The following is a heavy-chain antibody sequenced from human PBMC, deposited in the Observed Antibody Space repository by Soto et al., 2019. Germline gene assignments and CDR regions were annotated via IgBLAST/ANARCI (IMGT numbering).Heavy chain of an antibody. J-gene: IGHJ5*02. Sequence: ASVKVSCKASGYTFTSYAMHWVRQAPGQRLEWMGWINAGNGNTKYSQKFQGRVTITRDTSASTAYMELSSLRSEDTVVYYCARAGIAAAGPYIPRARWFDPWGQGTLVTVSS. CDR2: INAGNGNT. D-gene: IGHD6-13*01. CDR1: GYTFTSYA. CDR3: ARAGIAAAGPYIPRARWFDP. V-gene: IGHV1-3*01.